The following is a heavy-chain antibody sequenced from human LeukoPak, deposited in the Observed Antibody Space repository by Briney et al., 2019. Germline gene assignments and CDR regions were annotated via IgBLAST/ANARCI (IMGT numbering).Heavy chain of an antibody. J-gene: IGHJ4*02. D-gene: IGHD3-22*01. CDR1: GFTLSSYG. CDR3: AKRNYYDSSGYHTLDY. Sequence: PGGSLRLSCAASGFTLSSYGMHWVRQAPGKGLEWVAVISYDGTNKYYADSVKGRFTISRDNSKNTLYLQMNSLRAEDTAVYYCAKRNYYDSSGYHTLDYWGQGTLVTVSS. CDR2: ISYDGTNK. V-gene: IGHV3-30*18.